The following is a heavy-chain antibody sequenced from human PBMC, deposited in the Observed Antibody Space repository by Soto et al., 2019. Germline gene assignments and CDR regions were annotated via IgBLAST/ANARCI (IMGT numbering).Heavy chain of an antibody. D-gene: IGHD3-9*01. Sequence: GGSLRLSCAASGFTFSSYAMSWVRQAPGKGLEWVSAISGSGGSTYYADSVKGRFTISRDNSKNTLYLQMNSLRAEDTAVYYCAKDNYDILTGFTLYWGQGTLVTVSS. CDR2: ISGSGGST. CDR3: AKDNYDILTGFTLY. J-gene: IGHJ4*02. V-gene: IGHV3-23*01. CDR1: GFTFSSYA.